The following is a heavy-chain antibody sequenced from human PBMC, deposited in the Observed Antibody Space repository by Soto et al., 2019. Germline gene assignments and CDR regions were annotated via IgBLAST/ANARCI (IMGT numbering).Heavy chain of an antibody. V-gene: IGHV3-33*01. CDR2: IWYDGSNK. J-gene: IGHJ3*02. CDR3: ARKYCSGGSCYSDPFDI. D-gene: IGHD2-15*01. CDR1: GFTFSSYG. Sequence: QVQLVESGGGVVQPGRSLRLSCAASGFTFSSYGRHWVRQAPGKGLEGVAVIWYDGSNKYYADSVKGRFTISRDNSKNTLYLQMNSLRAEDTAVYYCARKYCSGGSCYSDPFDIWGQGTMVTVSS.